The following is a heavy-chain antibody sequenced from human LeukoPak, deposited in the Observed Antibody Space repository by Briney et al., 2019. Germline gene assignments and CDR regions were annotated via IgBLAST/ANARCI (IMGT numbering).Heavy chain of an antibody. J-gene: IGHJ6*03. Sequence: GGSLRLSCAASGFTFSSYGMHWVRQAPGKGLEWVAVISYDGSNKYYADSVKGRFTISRDNSKNTLDLQMNNLRVEDTAVYYCAKGGAARPIYYYYMDVWGKGTTVTVSS. CDR3: AKGGAARPIYYYYMDV. CDR2: ISYDGSNK. D-gene: IGHD6-6*01. V-gene: IGHV3-30*18. CDR1: GFTFSSYG.